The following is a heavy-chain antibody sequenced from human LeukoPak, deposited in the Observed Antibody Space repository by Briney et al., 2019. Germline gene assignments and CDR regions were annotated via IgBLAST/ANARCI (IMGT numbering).Heavy chain of an antibody. CDR3: SRGYYYYYMDV. V-gene: IGHV4-59*01. CDR2: IYYSGST. D-gene: IGHD3-10*01. Sequence: PSETLSLTCTVSGGSISSYYWSWIQQPPGKGLEWIGYIYYSGSTNYSPSLKSRVTISVDTSKNQFSLKLSSVTAADTAVYYCSRGYYYYYMDVWGKGTTVTVSS. J-gene: IGHJ6*03. CDR1: GGSISSYY.